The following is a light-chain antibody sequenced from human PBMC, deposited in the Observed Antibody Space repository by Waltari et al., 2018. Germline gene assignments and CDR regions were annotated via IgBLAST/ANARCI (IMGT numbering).Light chain of an antibody. CDR3: QQNNDWPPIT. CDR2: GAS. V-gene: IGKV3-15*01. J-gene: IGKJ5*01. CDR1: QSVNTN. Sequence: EILMTQSPGTLTVSPGDTVTLSCRASQSVNTNLAWYQQKPGQAPRPLIYGASNRATGTPARFSGSGSGTEFSLAISGLQSEDFAVYYCQQNNDWPPITFGQGTRLEIK.